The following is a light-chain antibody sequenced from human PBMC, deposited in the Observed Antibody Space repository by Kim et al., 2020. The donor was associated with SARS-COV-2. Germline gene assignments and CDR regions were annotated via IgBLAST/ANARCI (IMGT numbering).Light chain of an antibody. V-gene: IGLV6-57*01. J-gene: IGLJ3*02. CDR1: SGSIASTS. CDR2: EDN. CDR3: QSHDGSPWV. Sequence: GKTVTISCTRSSGSIASTSVLWYQQRPGSSPTIVIYEDNRRPSGVPDRFSASIDSSSNSASLTISGLKTEDEADYYCQSHDGSPWVFGGGTQLTVL.